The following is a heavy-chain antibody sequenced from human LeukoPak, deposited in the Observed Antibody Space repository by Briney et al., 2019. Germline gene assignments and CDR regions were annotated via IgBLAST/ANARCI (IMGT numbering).Heavy chain of an antibody. Sequence: PSETLSLTCTVSGGSISSSSYYWGWIRQPPGKGLEWIGYIYYSGSTNYNPSLKSRVTISVDTSKNQFSLKLSSVTAADTAVYYCARSTTYDFWSGRLNWFDPWGQGTLVTVSS. CDR1: GGSISSSSYY. V-gene: IGHV4-61*05. CDR3: ARSTTYDFWSGRLNWFDP. J-gene: IGHJ5*02. CDR2: IYYSGST. D-gene: IGHD3-3*01.